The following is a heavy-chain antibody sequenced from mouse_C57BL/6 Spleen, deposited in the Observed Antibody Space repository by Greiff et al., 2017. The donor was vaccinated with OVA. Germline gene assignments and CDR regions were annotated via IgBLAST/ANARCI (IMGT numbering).Heavy chain of an antibody. CDR1: GFTFSSYA. J-gene: IGHJ3*01. CDR3: AREFAY. V-gene: IGHV5-4*01. CDR2: ISDGGSYT. Sequence: DVMLVESGGGLVKPGGSLKLSCAASGFTFSSYAMSWVRQTPEKRLEWVATISDGGSYTYYPDNVKGRFTISRDNAKNNLYLQMSHLKSEDTAMYYCAREFAYWGQGTLVTVSA.